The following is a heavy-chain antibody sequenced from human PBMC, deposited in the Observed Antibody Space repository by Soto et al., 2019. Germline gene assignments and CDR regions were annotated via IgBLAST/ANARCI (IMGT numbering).Heavy chain of an antibody. CDR3: ARTYYYDSALPGAFDI. CDR2: IYYSGST. J-gene: IGHJ3*02. D-gene: IGHD3-22*01. Sequence: KPSETLSLTCTVSGGSISSGGYYWSWIRQHPGKGLEWIGYIYYSGSTYYNPSLKSRVTISVDTSKNQFSLKLSSVTAADTAVYYCARTYYYDSALPGAFDIWGQGTMVTVSS. CDR1: GGSISSGGYY. V-gene: IGHV4-31*03.